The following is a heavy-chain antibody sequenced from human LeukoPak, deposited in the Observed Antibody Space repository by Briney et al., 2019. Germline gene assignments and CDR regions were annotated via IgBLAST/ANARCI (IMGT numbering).Heavy chain of an antibody. J-gene: IGHJ4*02. CDR1: GYTFTSYP. D-gene: IGHD3-22*01. V-gene: IGHV1-18*01. CDR2: INTNNGDNNGDT. CDR3: ARCACCDRTFYY. Sequence: ASVRVSSTTSGYTFTSYPICWVRQAPGQGLEWMGWINTNNGDNNGDTNYAQKLQGRATLTTDTSTSTAYMELRSLRSDDTAVYYCARCACCDRTFYYCGQGTLVTVSS.